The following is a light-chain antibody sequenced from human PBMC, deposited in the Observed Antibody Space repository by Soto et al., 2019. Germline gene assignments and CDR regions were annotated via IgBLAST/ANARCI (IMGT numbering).Light chain of an antibody. V-gene: IGKV1-5*03. J-gene: IGKJ1*01. CDR1: QSIDTW. CDR2: KAS. Sequence: DIQMTQSPATLAASVGDRVSITCRASQSIDTWLAWYQQKAGKAPNLLIYKASRLESGVPSRFSGSGSGTEFTLTISSLQPEDFGSYYCQEYRNDYVTFGQGTKVEMK. CDR3: QEYRNDYVT.